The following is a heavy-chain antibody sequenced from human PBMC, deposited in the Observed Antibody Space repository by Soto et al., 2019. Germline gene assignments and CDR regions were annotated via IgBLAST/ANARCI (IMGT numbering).Heavy chain of an antibody. CDR2: IYYSGST. V-gene: IGHV4-39*01. CDR1: GGSISSSSYY. CDR3: ARSEMKYYDFWSGSGDPYYYYMDV. Sequence: SETLSLTCTVSGGSISSSSYYWGWIRQPPGKGLEWIGSIYYSGSTYYNPSLKSRVTISVDTSKNQFSLKLSSVTAADTAVYYCARSEMKYYDFWSGSGDPYYYYMDVWGKGTTVTVSS. D-gene: IGHD3-3*01. J-gene: IGHJ6*03.